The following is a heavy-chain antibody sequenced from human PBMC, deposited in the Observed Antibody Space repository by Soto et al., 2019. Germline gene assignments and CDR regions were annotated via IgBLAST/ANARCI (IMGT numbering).Heavy chain of an antibody. D-gene: IGHD3-16*01. CDR2: IYYSGST. V-gene: IGHV4-39*01. CDR3: ARLRWRALRGAHGDMDV. CDR1: GGSISSSSYY. Sequence: SETLSLTCTVSGGSISSSSYYWGWIRQPPGKGLEWIGSIYYSGSTYYNPSLKSRVTISVDTSKNQFSLKLSSVTAADTAVYYCARLRWRALRGAHGDMDVWGKGTTVTVSS. J-gene: IGHJ6*03.